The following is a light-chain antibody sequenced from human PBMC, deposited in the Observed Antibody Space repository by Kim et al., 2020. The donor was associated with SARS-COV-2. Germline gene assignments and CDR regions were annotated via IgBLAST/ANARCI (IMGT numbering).Light chain of an antibody. Sequence: LSPGERATVSGRASQSVRNNYLAWYQQKPGQAPRLLIYGASNRATGFPDRFSGSGSGTDFTLTISRLEAEDFAVYYCQQYETSPYTFGQGTKLEI. CDR2: GAS. CDR1: QSVRNNY. CDR3: QQYETSPYT. V-gene: IGKV3-20*01. J-gene: IGKJ2*01.